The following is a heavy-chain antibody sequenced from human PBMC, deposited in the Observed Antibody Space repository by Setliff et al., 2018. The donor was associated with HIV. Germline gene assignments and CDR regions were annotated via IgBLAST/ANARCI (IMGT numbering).Heavy chain of an antibody. CDR1: GGSFIGSSFQ. Sequence: PSETLSLTCNVSGGSFIGSSFQSTWIRQAPGRGLEWIGDIAYSGTTMYFNYNPSLESRLSLSEDTSRHQFSLKLTSVTADDTGIYYCARGPPFAYWGQGLLVTVSS. V-gene: IGHV4-39*07. CDR2: IAYSGTTMYF. J-gene: IGHJ4*02. CDR3: ARGPPFAY.